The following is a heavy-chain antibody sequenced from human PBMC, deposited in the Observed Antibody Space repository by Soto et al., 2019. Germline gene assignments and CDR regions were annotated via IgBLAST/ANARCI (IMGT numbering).Heavy chain of an antibody. CDR3: ARGVLMVYADAFDI. J-gene: IGHJ3*02. D-gene: IGHD2-8*01. CDR1: GFTFDDYA. CDR2: ISSSGSTI. V-gene: IGHV3-11*01. Sequence: PGGSLRLSCAASGFTFDDYAMHWVRQAPGKGLEWVSYISSSGSTIYYADSVKGRFTISRDNAKNSLYLQMNSLRAEDTAVYYCARGVLMVYADAFDIWGQGTMFTVSS.